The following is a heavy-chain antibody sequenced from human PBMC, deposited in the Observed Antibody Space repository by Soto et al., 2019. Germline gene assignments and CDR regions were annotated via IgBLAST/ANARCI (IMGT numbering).Heavy chain of an antibody. CDR2: IRSRANNFAT. Sequence: GGSLRLSCAASGFIFSGSAIHWVRQASGKGLEWVGRIRSRANNFATSSAASVKGRFTFSRDDSKNTAYLQMNTLKPEDTAVYYCARGQGAAIGDYYYHGMDVWGQGSTVTVSS. D-gene: IGHD2-2*02. CDR1: GFIFSGSA. V-gene: IGHV3-73*01. J-gene: IGHJ6*02. CDR3: ARGQGAAIGDYYYHGMDV.